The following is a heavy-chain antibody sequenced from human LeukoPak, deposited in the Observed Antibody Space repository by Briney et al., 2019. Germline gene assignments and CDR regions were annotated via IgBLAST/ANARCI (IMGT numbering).Heavy chain of an antibody. V-gene: IGHV4-61*02. CDR3: ARNRNSADWGYYFDY. J-gene: IGHJ4*02. Sequence: PSQTLSPTCTVSGGSISSDSYYWSWIRQPAGEGLEWIGRIYTSGSTNYNPSLKSRVTMLVDTSKNQFSLKLRSVTAADTAVYYCARNRNSADWGYYFDYWGQGTLVTVSS. D-gene: IGHD7-27*01. CDR1: GGSISSDSYY. CDR2: IYTSGST.